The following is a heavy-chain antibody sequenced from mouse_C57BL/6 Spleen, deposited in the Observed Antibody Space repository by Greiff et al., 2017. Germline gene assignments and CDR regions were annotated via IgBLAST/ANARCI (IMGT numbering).Heavy chain of an antibody. CDR3: VRVSPNWYFDV. CDR1: GFTFNTYA. D-gene: IGHD6-2*01. J-gene: IGHJ1*03. CDR2: IRSKSSNYAT. Sequence: EVQRVESGGGLVQPKGSLKLSCAASGFTFNTYAMHWVRQAPGKGLEWVARIRSKSSNYATYYAGTVKDRFTISRDDSQSMLYLQMSTLKTEDTAMYFCVRVSPNWYFDVWGTGTTVTVSS. V-gene: IGHV10-3*01.